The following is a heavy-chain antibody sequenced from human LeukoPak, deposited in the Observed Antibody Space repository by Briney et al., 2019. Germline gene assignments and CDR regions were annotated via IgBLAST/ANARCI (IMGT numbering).Heavy chain of an antibody. CDR3: ARGNCNYVDDY. D-gene: IGHD3-10*02. J-gene: IGHJ4*02. V-gene: IGHV4-4*07. CDR2: THPSGTT. Sequence: SETLSLTCTVSGGSISGYYWTWIRQPAGKGLEWIGRTHPSGTTNYNPSLKSRVTMSVDTSENQFSLKLSSVTAADTAIYYCARGNCNYVDDYWGQGTLVTVSS. CDR1: GGSISGYY.